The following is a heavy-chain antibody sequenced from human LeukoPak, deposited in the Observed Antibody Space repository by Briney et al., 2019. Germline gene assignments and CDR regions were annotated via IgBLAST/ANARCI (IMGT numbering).Heavy chain of an antibody. D-gene: IGHD3-9*01. V-gene: IGHV4-34*01. CDR3: ARGLRYFDWLSIGGYVWFDP. CDR2: INHSGST. J-gene: IGHJ5*02. Sequence: SETLSLTCAVYGGSFSGYYWSWIRQPPGKVLEWIGEINHSGSTNYNPSLKSRVTISVDTSKNQFSLKLSSVTAADTAVYYCARGLRYFDWLSIGGYVWFDPWGQGTLVTVSS. CDR1: GGSFSGYY.